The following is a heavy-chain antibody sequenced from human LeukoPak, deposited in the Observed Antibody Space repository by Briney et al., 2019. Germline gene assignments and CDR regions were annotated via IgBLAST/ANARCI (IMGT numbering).Heavy chain of an antibody. J-gene: IGHJ4*02. CDR1: GFTFSSYS. V-gene: IGHV3-21*01. D-gene: IGHD6-6*01. Sequence: GGSLRLSCAASGFTFSSYSMNWVRQAPGKGLEWVSSISSSSSYIYYADSVKGRFTISRDNAKNSLYLQMNSLRAEDTAVYYCAREGSSSRRFDYWGQGTLVTASS. CDR2: ISSSSSYI. CDR3: AREGSSSRRFDY.